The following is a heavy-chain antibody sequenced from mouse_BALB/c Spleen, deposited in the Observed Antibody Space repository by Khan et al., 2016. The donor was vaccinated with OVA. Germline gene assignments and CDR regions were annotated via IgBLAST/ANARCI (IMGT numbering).Heavy chain of an antibody. V-gene: IGHV1-9*01. J-gene: IGHJ4*01. D-gene: IGHD1-3*01. CDR3: AREGYNAAMDY. CDR2: IFPGSGNS. CDR1: GFTFSTYC. Sequence: VQLQESGADLMKPGASVKISCKATGFTFSTYCIEWVKQSPGHGLEWIGEIFPGSGNSNYNEKFKGQATFTADTSSNTAYMQLRSLTSEDSAVYYCAREGYNAAMDYWGQGTLVTVSA.